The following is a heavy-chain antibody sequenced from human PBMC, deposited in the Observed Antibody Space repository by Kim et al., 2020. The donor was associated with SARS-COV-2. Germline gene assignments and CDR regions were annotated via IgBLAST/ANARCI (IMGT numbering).Heavy chain of an antibody. V-gene: IGHV1-69*01. CDR3: AREPSSSWSGDY. J-gene: IGHJ4*02. D-gene: IGHD6-13*01. Sequence: NYEQKFQGRVTMTAHESTSTAYMELSSLRSEDTAVYYCAREPSSSWSGDYWGQGTLVTVSS.